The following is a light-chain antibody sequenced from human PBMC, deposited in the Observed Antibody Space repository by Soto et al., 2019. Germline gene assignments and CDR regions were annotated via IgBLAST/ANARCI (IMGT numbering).Light chain of an antibody. CDR1: QGISNY. CDR3: QKYNSAPRT. CDR2: AAS. J-gene: IGKJ1*01. Sequence: DIQMTQSPSSLSASVGDRVTITCRASQGISNYLAWYQQKPGKVPKLLIYAASTLQSGVPSRFSGRGSGTEFTRTISGLQPEDVAPYYCQKYNSAPRTFGQGTKLEIK. V-gene: IGKV1-27*01.